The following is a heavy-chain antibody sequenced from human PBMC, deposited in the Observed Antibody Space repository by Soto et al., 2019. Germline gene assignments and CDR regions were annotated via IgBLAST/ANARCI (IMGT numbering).Heavy chain of an antibody. D-gene: IGHD2-2*01. CDR3: ARGPSSLTRFDY. V-gene: IGHV3-30-3*01. J-gene: IGHJ4*02. CDR1: GFTFSSYA. CDR2: ISYDGSNK. Sequence: LRLSCAASGFTFSSYAMHWVRQAPGKGLKWVAVISYDGSNKYYADSVKGRFTISRDNSKNTLYLQMNSLRAEDTAVYYCARGPSSLTRFDYWGQGTLVTVSS.